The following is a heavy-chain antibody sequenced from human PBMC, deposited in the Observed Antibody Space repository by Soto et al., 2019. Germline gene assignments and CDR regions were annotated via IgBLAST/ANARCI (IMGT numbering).Heavy chain of an antibody. CDR2: IYHSGST. Sequence: QVQLQESGPGLVKPSQTLSLTCSVSGASINTDDHYLAWLRQPPGKGLEWIGYIYHSGSTHYNPSLNXRXSXSXNTSKNQFSLPLTSVTAADTAVYYCATFPSRWNIDYWGQGTLVTVSS. D-gene: IGHD6-13*01. CDR3: ATFPSRWNIDY. J-gene: IGHJ4*02. V-gene: IGHV4-30-4*01. CDR1: GASINTDDHY.